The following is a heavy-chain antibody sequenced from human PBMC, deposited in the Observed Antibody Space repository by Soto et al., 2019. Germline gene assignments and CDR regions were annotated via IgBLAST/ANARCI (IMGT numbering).Heavy chain of an antibody. CDR1: RFTFDDYA. V-gene: IGHV3-9*01. CDR2: ISWNGGTI. Sequence: EVQLVESGGGLVQPGRSLRLSCAASRFTFDDYAMHWVRQVPGKGLEWVSGISWNGGTIAYADSVKGRFTISRDNAKNSLYLQMDSLRADETAVYYCAKDSDSSGPDYGEHIDYWGQGTPVTVSS. J-gene: IGHJ4*02. D-gene: IGHD4-17*01. CDR3: AKDSDSSGPDYGEHIDY.